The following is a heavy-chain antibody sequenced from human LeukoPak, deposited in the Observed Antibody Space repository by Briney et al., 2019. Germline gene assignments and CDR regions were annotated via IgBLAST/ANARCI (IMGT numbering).Heavy chain of an antibody. Sequence: GESLKISCKGSGYTFTGYYMHWVRQAPGQGLEWMGWINPNSGGTNYAQKFQGRVTMTRDTSISTAYMELSRLRSDDTAVYYCARVTPYAQGDYWGQGTLVTVSS. V-gene: IGHV1-2*02. D-gene: IGHD2-2*01. CDR3: ARVTPYAQGDY. CDR1: GYTFTGYY. CDR2: INPNSGGT. J-gene: IGHJ4*02.